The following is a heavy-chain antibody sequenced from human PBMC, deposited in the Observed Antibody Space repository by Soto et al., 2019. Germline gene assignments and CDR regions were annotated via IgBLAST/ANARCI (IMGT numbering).Heavy chain of an antibody. V-gene: IGHV3-33*01. Sequence: PGGSLRLSCASSGFTFSSYGMHLVRQAPGKGLEWVAVIWYDGSNKYYADSVKGRFTISRDNSKNTVHLQMNSLRAGDTAVYYCARVPGYSSGWYWYFDLWGRGTLVTVSS. CDR1: GFTFSSYG. J-gene: IGHJ2*01. CDR3: ARVPGYSSGWYWYFDL. CDR2: IWYDGSNK. D-gene: IGHD6-19*01.